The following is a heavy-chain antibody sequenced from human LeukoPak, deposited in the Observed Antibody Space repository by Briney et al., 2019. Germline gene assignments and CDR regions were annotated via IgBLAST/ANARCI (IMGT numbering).Heavy chain of an antibody. D-gene: IGHD6-19*01. CDR1: GGSISSSSYY. J-gene: IGHJ3*02. CDR2: IYYSGST. V-gene: IGHV4-39*01. CDR3: ARESRDGSGAFDI. Sequence: SETLSLTCTVSGGSISSSSYYWGWIRQPPGKGLEWIGSIYYSGSTYYNPSLKSRVTISVDTSKNQFSLKLSSVTAADTAVYYCARESRDGSGAFDIWGQGTMVTVSS.